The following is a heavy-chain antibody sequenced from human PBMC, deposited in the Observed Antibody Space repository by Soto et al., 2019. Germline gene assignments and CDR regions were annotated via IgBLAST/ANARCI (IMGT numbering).Heavy chain of an antibody. Sequence: ASVKVSCKASGYTFTSYAMHWVRQAPGQRLEWMGWINAGNGNTKYSQKFQGRVTITRDTSASTAYMELSSLRSEDTAVYYCARDRTYYYDSSGYYDPPFDYWGHGTLVTVSS. J-gene: IGHJ4*01. V-gene: IGHV1-3*01. CDR3: ARDRTYYYDSSGYYDPPFDY. CDR1: GYTFTSYA. CDR2: INAGNGNT. D-gene: IGHD3-22*01.